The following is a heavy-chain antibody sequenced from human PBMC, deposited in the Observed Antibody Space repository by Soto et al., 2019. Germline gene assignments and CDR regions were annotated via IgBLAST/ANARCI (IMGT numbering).Heavy chain of an antibody. CDR2: TYYRSKWYN. CDR3: ASGRLRANRAQLYYCEYGMDV. J-gene: IGHJ6*02. V-gene: IGHV6-1*01. CDR1: GDRVSSNSAA. Sequence: SQTLSLTCVISGDRVSSNSAAWNLISQSPSRGLEWLGRTYYRSKWYNDYAVSVKSRITINPDTSKNQFSLQLNSVTPEDAAVYYCASGRLRANRAQLYYCEYGMDVWGQGITVAVSS. D-gene: IGHD3-10*01.